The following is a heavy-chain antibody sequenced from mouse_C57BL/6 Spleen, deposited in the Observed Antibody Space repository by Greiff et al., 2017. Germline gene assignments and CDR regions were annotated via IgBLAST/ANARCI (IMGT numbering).Heavy chain of an antibody. CDR2: ISSGGSYT. CDR1: GFTFSSYG. D-gene: IGHD3-3*01. Sequence: EVKLMESGGDLVKPGGSLKLSCAASGFTFSSYGMSWVRQTPDKRLEWVATISSGGSYTYYPGSVKGRFTISRDNAKNTLYLQMSSLKSEDTAMYYCARPRDEGAWFAYWGQGTLVTVSA. V-gene: IGHV5-6*01. CDR3: ARPRDEGAWFAY. J-gene: IGHJ3*01.